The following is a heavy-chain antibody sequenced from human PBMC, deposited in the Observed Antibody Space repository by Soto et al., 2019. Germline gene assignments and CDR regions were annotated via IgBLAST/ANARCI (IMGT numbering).Heavy chain of an antibody. Sequence: XESLKISWQCSGNSFTSYWISLVLQMPGKGLEWMGRIDPSDSYTNYSPSFQGHVTISADKSISTAYLQWSSLKASDTAMYYCANIGTDTAMVTGPEWGQGTLVTVSS. V-gene: IGHV5-10-1*01. CDR3: ANIGTDTAMVTGPE. CDR2: IDPSDSYT. J-gene: IGHJ4*02. CDR1: GNSFTSYW. D-gene: IGHD5-18*01.